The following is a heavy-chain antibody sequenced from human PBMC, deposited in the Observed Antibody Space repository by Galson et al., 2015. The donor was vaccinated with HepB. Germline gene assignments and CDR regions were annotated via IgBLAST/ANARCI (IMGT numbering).Heavy chain of an antibody. V-gene: IGHV1-2*02. CDR2: INPNSGGT. Sequence: SVKVSCKASGYTFTGYHMHWVRQAPGQGLEWMGWINPNSGGTNYAQKFQGRVTITADESTSTAYMELSSLRSEDTAVYYCARVRVHYGSGSLGPYYYYYYGMDVWGQGTTVTVSS. D-gene: IGHD3-10*01. CDR3: ARVRVHYGSGSLGPYYYYYYGMDV. CDR1: GYTFTGYH. J-gene: IGHJ6*02.